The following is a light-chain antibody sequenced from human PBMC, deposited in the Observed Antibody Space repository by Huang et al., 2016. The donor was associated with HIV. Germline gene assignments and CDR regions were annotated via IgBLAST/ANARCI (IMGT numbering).Light chain of an antibody. J-gene: IGKJ1*01. CDR3: HHYSNWPPTWT. Sequence: EIVMTQSPATLSVSPGVRATLSCRASQSVAKDFAWYQQKPGQGPRLLIYGAATRATGIPARFSGSGSGTEFTLTISSLQSEDFAVYYCHHYSNWPPTWTFGQGTKVEIK. CDR2: GAA. V-gene: IGKV3-15*01. CDR1: QSVAKD.